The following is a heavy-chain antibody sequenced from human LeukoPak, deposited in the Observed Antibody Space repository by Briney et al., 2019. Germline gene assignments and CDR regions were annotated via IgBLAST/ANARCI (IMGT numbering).Heavy chain of an antibody. D-gene: IGHD2-15*01. CDR3: ARADSSKSGVDY. J-gene: IGHJ4*02. Sequence: SETLSLTCTVSGGSISSSSYYWGWIRQPPGKGLEWIGSIYYSGSTYYNPSLKSRVTISVDTSKNQFSLKLSSVTAADTAVYYCARADSSKSGVDYWGQGTLVTVSS. CDR2: IYYSGST. V-gene: IGHV4-39*07. CDR1: GGSISSSSYY.